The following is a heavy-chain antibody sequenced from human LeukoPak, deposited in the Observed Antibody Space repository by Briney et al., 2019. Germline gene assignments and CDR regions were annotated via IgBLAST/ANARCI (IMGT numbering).Heavy chain of an antibody. CDR1: GGSVSSNSYY. CDR3: ARGTVGYCSGGSCQGWFDP. Sequence: SETLSLTCTVSGGSVSSNSYYWGWIRQPPGKGLEWIGNIYCSGSTYYNPSLKSRVTISVDTSKNQFSLKLSSVTAADTAVYYCARGTVGYCSGGSCQGWFDPWGQGTLVTVSS. V-gene: IGHV4-39*07. CDR2: IYCSGST. J-gene: IGHJ5*02. D-gene: IGHD2-15*01.